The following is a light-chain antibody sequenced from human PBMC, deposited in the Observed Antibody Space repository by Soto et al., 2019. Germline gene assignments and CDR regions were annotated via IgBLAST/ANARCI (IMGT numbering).Light chain of an antibody. J-gene: IGKJ4*01. Sequence: EILITQSXATLSXXPXXXXALXXRASQSVGSDLAWYQQKPGQAPRLVIYDIFTRATGVPTRISGSGSGTEFTLTISSLQSEDFAVYYCQQYNSWPLTFGGGTKVDI. CDR3: QQYNSWPLT. V-gene: IGKV3D-15*01. CDR2: DIF. CDR1: QSVGSD.